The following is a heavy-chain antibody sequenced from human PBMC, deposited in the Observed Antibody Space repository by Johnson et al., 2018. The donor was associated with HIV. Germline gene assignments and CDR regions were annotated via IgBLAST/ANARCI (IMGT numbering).Heavy chain of an antibody. CDR3: ARRDSGSLSFDL. D-gene: IGHD1-26*01. V-gene: IGHV3-20*04. CDR2: INWNGGSK. J-gene: IGHJ3*01. Sequence: VQLVESGGGVVWPGGSLRLSCAASGFTFDDYGMNWVRQVPGKGLEWVSGINWNGGSKGYADSVKGRCTISRDNDKSSVYMQMNNLRAEDTAFYYCARRDSGSLSFDLWGQGTMVTVSS. CDR1: GFTFDDYG.